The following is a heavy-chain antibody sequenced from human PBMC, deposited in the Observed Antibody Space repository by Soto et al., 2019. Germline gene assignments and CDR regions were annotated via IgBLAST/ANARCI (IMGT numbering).Heavy chain of an antibody. CDR1: GGTFSSYA. CDR2: VIPIFGTA. V-gene: IGHV1-69*13. Sequence: ASVKVSCKASGGTFSSYAISWVRQAPGQGLEWMGGVIPIFGTANYAQKFQGRVTITADEYTSTAYMELSSLRSEDTAVYYCARGREDYYDDSGYYFDYWGQGTLVTVSS. CDR3: ARGREDYYDDSGYYFDY. D-gene: IGHD3-22*01. J-gene: IGHJ4*02.